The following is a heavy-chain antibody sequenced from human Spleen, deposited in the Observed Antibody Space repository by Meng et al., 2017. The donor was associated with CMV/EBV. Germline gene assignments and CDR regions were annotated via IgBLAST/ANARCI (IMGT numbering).Heavy chain of an antibody. J-gene: IGHJ5*02. Sequence: GESLKISCAASGFTFSTYAMNWVRQAPGKGLEWVSLIDTGGSSTYYADSVKGRFTISRDNSKNTLYLQMSSLRAEDTAVYYCAKDLDSSGYYSNWLDPWGQGTLVTVSS. D-gene: IGHD3-22*01. CDR1: GFTFSTYA. CDR2: IDTGGSST. CDR3: AKDLDSSGYYSNWLDP. V-gene: IGHV3-23*03.